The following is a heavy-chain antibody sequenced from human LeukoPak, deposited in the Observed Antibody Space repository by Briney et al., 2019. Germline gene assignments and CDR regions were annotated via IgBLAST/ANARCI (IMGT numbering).Heavy chain of an antibody. V-gene: IGHV3-7*01. CDR2: IKQDGSEK. CDR1: GFTFSTYW. D-gene: IGHD3-3*01. CDR3: ARGPFWSGSDAFDI. Sequence: GGSLRLSCAASGFTFSTYWMSWVRQAPGKGLEWVANIKQDGSEKYYVDSVKGRFTISRDNAKNSLYLQMNSLRAEDTAVYYCARGPFWSGSDAFDIWGQGTMVTVSS. J-gene: IGHJ3*02.